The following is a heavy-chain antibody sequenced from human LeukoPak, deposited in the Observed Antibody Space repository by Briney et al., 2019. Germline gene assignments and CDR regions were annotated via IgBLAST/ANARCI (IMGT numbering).Heavy chain of an antibody. J-gene: IGHJ6*02. D-gene: IGHD6-19*01. Sequence: GGSLRLSCAASGFTFSSYGMHWVRQAPGKGLEWVAVIWYDGSNKYYADSVKGRFTISRDNSKNTLYLQMNSLRAEDTAVYYCARVRFSSGWTGTDVWGQGTTVTVSS. V-gene: IGHV3-33*01. CDR2: IWYDGSNK. CDR3: ARVRFSSGWTGTDV. CDR1: GFTFSSYG.